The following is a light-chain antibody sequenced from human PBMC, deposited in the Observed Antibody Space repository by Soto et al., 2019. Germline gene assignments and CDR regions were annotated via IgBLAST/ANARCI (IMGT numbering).Light chain of an antibody. Sequence: EIVMTQSPAALSVSPGERATLSCRASQSVSSNLAWYQQKPGQAPRLLIYAASTRATGIPARFSGSGSATEFTLTISSQQSEDFALYSCQQYNNWPPEYTFGQGTKLEIK. CDR2: AAS. J-gene: IGKJ2*01. CDR1: QSVSSN. CDR3: QQYNNWPPEYT. V-gene: IGKV3-15*01.